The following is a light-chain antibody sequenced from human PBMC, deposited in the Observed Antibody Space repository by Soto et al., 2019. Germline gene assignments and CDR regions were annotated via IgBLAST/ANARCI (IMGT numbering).Light chain of an antibody. J-gene: IGLJ1*01. CDR1: SSEAGGYKY. V-gene: IGLV2-14*01. CDR2: DVS. CDR3: SSYTSSSTYG. Sequence: QSALTQPASVSGSPGQSITISCTGTSSEAGGYKYVSWYQQHPGKAPKLMIYDVSNRPSGVSNRFSGSKSGNTASLTISGLQAEDEADYYCSSYTSSSTYGFGSGTKVTV.